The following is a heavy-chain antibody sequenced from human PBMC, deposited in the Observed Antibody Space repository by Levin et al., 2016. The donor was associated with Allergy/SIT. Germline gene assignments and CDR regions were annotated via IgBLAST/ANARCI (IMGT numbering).Heavy chain of an antibody. D-gene: IGHD1-26*01. CDR3: AREMGGSYSHAFDI. J-gene: IGHJ3*02. V-gene: IGHV4-30-2*01. CDR2: IYHSGST. Sequence: LRLSCAVSGGSISSGGYSWSWIRQPPGKGLEWIGYIYHSGSTYYNPSLKSRVTISVDRSKNQFSLKLSSVTAADTAVYYCAREMGGSYSHAFDIWGQGTMVTVSS. CDR1: GGSISSGGYS.